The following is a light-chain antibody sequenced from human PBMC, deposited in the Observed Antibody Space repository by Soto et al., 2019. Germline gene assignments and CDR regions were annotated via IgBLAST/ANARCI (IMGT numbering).Light chain of an antibody. CDR3: QQYAGSPRT. CDR1: QSVSSGY. J-gene: IGKJ1*01. CDR2: GAS. V-gene: IGKV3-20*01. Sequence: EIVLTQSPGTLSLSPGERATLSCTASQSVSSGYVAWYQQKPGQAPRLLIYGASFRASGISDRFSGSGSGTGFTLTISRLEPEDVAVYYCQQYAGSPRTFGQGTKVDIK.